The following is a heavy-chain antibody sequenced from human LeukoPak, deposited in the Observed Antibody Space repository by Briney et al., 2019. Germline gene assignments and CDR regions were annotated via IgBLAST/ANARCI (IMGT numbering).Heavy chain of an antibody. CDR1: GFTFSSYS. V-gene: IGHV3-21*01. CDR3: ARDGYYDFWSGHNNWFDP. J-gene: IGHJ5*02. D-gene: IGHD3-3*01. CDR2: VSSSSSYI. Sequence: GGSLRLPCAASGFTFSSYSMNWVRQAPGKGLEWVSSVSSSSSYIYYADSVKGRFTTSRDNAKNSLYLQMNSLRAEDTAVYYCARDGYYDFWSGHNNWFDPWGQGTLVTVSS.